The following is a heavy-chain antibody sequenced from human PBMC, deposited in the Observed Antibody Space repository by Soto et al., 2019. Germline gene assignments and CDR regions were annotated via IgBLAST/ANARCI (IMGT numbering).Heavy chain of an antibody. CDR1: GFTVTDNY. D-gene: IGHD1-26*01. CDR3: ARNPPRAIQGWAFGMDV. Sequence: EVQLVETGGGLIQPGGSLRLSCAASGFTVTDNYIIWVRQPPGKGLEWVSTTVIGGGTNYADTVKGRFTVSRDNSKNTLYLQMNSLRVADTAVYYCARNPPRAIQGWAFGMDVWGQGTTVFVSS. J-gene: IGHJ6*02. CDR2: TVIGGGT. V-gene: IGHV3-53*02.